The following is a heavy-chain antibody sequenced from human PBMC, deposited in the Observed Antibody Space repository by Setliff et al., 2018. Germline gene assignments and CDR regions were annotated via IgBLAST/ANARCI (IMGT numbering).Heavy chain of an antibody. CDR2: IYYSGTT. CDR1: GGSISSGTYY. Sequence: PSETLSLTCTVSGGSISSGTYYWSWIRQHPGKGLEWIGYIYYSGTTYYNPSLKSRVTISVDTSKNQFSLKLSSVTAADTAVYYCAALPLEIYPVGPPDCWGQGTLVTVSS. D-gene: IGHD3-16*02. CDR3: AALPLEIYPVGPPDC. J-gene: IGHJ4*02. V-gene: IGHV4-31*03.